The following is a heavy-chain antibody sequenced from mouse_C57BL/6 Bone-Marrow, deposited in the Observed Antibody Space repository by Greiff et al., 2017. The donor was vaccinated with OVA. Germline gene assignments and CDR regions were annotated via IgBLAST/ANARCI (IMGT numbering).Heavy chain of an antibody. J-gene: IGHJ1*03. CDR1: GFTFSDYG. V-gene: IGHV5-15*01. D-gene: IGHD1-1*01. CDR3: ARHYYGWYFDV. Sequence: EVQVVESGGGLVQPGGSLKLSCAASGFTFSDYGMAWVRQAPRKGPEWVAFISNLAYSIYYADTVTGRFTISRENAKNTLYLEMSSLRSEDTAMYYCARHYYGWYFDVWGTGTTVTVSS. CDR2: ISNLAYSI.